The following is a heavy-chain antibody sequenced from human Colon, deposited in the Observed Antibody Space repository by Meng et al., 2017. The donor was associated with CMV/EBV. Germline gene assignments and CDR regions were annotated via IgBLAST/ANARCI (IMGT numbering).Heavy chain of an antibody. CDR3: ARINYDSWSGYYRDY. CDR2: IGTAGDT. D-gene: IGHD3-3*01. CDR1: GFTFSSYD. Sequence: GESLKISCAASGFTFSSYDMHWVRQATGKGLEWVSAIGTAGDTYYPGSVKGRFTISRENAKNSLYLQMNSLRAGDTAVYYCARINYDSWSGYYRDYWGQGALVTVSS. V-gene: IGHV3-13*01. J-gene: IGHJ4*02.